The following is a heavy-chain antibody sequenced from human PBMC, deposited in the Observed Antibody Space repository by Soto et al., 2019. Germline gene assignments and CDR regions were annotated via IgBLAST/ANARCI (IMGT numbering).Heavy chain of an antibody. V-gene: IGHV3-53*01. CDR1: GFTFTRYS. J-gene: IGHJ3*02. D-gene: IGHD2-2*01. CDR2: IYSGGST. CDR3: AREVRYCSSASCPRDAFDI. Sequence: PGGSLRLSCAASGFTFTRYSMNWVRQAPGKGLEWVSVIYSGGSTYYADSVKGRFTISRDNSKNTLYLQMNSLRAEDTAVYYCAREVRYCSSASCPRDAFDIWGQGTMVTVSS.